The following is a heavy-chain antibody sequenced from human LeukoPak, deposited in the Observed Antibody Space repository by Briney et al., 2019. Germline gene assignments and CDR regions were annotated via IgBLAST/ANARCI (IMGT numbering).Heavy chain of an antibody. Sequence: ASVKVSCKASGYTFTSYGISWVRQAPGQGLEWMGWISAYNGNTNYAQKLQGRVTMTTDTSTSTAYMELSRLRSDDTVVYYCAIAGGGSDAFDIWGQGTMVTVSS. CDR2: ISAYNGNT. J-gene: IGHJ3*02. D-gene: IGHD2-15*01. CDR1: GYTFTSYG. V-gene: IGHV1-18*01. CDR3: AIAGGGSDAFDI.